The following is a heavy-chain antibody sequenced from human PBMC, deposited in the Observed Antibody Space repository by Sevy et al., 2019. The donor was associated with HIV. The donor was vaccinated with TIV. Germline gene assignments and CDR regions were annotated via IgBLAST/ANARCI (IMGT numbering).Heavy chain of an antibody. CDR1: GFTFENYW. J-gene: IGHJ4*02. V-gene: IGHV3-33*08. CDR2: IWYDGSGK. D-gene: IGHD1-26*01. Sequence: GSLRLSCAASGFTFENYWMTWVRQAPGKGLEWVAVIWYDGSGKYYSDSVKGRFTISRDNSKNTLFLQMNSLRVEDTAIYYCAKGAGQYFFDYWGQGTLVTVSS. CDR3: AKGAGQYFFDY.